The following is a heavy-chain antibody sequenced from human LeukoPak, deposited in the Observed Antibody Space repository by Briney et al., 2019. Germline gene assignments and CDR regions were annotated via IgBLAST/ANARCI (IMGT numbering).Heavy chain of an antibody. Sequence: ASVKVSCKASGYTFTAYYIHWVRQAPGQGLEWMGWINPKSGGTDYAQKFQGRVTMTRDTSITTVYMELSRLRSDDTAVYYCARDSIAEPHCFDYWGQGTLVTVSS. J-gene: IGHJ4*02. CDR2: INPKSGGT. CDR3: ARDSIAEPHCFDY. CDR1: GYTFTAYY. V-gene: IGHV1-2*02. D-gene: IGHD6-6*01.